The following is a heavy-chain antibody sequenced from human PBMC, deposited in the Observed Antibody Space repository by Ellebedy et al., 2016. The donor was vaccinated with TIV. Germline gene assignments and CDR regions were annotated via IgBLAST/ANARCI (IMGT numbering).Heavy chain of an antibody. J-gene: IGHJ4*02. Sequence: PGGSLRLSCVASGFTFSLYEMNWVRQAPGKGLVWVSRVNGGGVSTSYSDSVKGRFTISRDNAKKTLYLQMNSLRAEDTAVYYCTRTLTSYYFDYWGQGALVTVSS. CDR1: GFTFSLYE. CDR2: VNGGGVST. CDR3: TRTLTSYYFDY. D-gene: IGHD2-21*02. V-gene: IGHV3-74*01.